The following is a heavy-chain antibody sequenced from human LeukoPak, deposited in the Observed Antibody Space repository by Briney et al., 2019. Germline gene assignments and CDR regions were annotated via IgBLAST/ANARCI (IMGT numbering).Heavy chain of an antibody. D-gene: IGHD3-10*01. CDR1: GFTFDDYG. CDR3: AKAIWVAATSSWFCLDY. Sequence: GGSLRLSCTASGFTFDDYGMSWVRQAPGKGLEWVFGINWIGGITGYAESVKGRFTISRDNSKNTLYLQMNSLRAEDTAVYYCAKAIWVAATSSWFCLDYWGQGTLVTVSS. CDR2: INWIGGIT. V-gene: IGHV3-20*04. J-gene: IGHJ4*02.